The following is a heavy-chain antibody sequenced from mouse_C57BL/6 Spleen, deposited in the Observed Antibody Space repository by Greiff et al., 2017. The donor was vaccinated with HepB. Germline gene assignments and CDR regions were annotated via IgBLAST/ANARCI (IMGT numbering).Heavy chain of an antibody. CDR1: GFTFSSYA. D-gene: IGHD2-1*01. CDR2: ISDGGSYT. CDR3: ARDYGNYNYAMDY. Sequence: EVHLVESGGGLVKPGGSLKLSCAASGFTFSSYAMSWVRQTPEKRLEWVATISDGGSYTYYPDNVKGRFTISRDNAKNNLYLQMSHLKSEDTAMYYCARDYGNYNYAMDYWGQGTSVTVSS. J-gene: IGHJ4*01. V-gene: IGHV5-4*01.